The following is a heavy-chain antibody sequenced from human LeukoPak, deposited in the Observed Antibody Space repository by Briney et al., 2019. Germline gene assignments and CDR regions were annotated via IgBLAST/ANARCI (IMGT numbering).Heavy chain of an antibody. CDR3: AKGSPIAVAGYFDY. Sequence: QAGGSLRLPCAASGFTFSSYAMSWVRQAPGKGLEWVSAISGSGGSTYYADSVKGRFTISRDNSKNTLYLQMNSLRAEDTAVYYCAKGSPIAVAGYFDYWGQGTLVTVSA. J-gene: IGHJ4*02. CDR2: ISGSGGST. V-gene: IGHV3-23*01. CDR1: GFTFSSYA. D-gene: IGHD6-19*01.